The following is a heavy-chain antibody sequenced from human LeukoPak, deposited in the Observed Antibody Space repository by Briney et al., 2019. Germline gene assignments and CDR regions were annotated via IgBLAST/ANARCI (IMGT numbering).Heavy chain of an antibody. CDR1: GGSVSRSPYY. CDR3: ARAGGSGLIDY. CDR2: IYYSGST. J-gene: IGHJ4*02. Sequence: SETLSLTCTVSGGSVSRSPYYWGWIRQPPGKGLEWIGNIYYSGSTYYNPSLKSRVTISVDTSKNQFSLKVTSVTAADTAVYYCARAGGSGLIDYWGQGTLVTVSS. V-gene: IGHV4-39*07. D-gene: IGHD6-19*01.